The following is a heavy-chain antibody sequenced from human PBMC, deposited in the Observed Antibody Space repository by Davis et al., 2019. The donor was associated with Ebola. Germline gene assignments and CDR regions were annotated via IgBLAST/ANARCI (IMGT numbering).Heavy chain of an antibody. Sequence: PSETLSLTCTVSGGSISSSSYYWGWIRQPPGKGLEWIGSIYYSGSTYYNPSLKSRVTISVDTSKNQFSLKLSSVTAADTAVYYCARVLGPNYYYYGMDVWGQGTTVTVSS. V-gene: IGHV4-39*01. CDR3: ARVLGPNYYYYGMDV. CDR2: IYYSGST. D-gene: IGHD1-26*01. CDR1: GGSISSSSYY. J-gene: IGHJ6*02.